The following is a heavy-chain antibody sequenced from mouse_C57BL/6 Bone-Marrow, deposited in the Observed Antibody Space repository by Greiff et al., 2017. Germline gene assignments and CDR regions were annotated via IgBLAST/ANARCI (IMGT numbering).Heavy chain of an antibody. CDR3: SRRDWDMVDY. CDR1: GYAFTNYL. V-gene: IGHV1-54*01. CDR2: INPGSGGT. Sequence: VQLQQSGAELVRPGTSVKVSCKASGYAFTNYLIEWVKQRPGQGLEWIGVINPGSGGTNYNEKFKGKATLTADTSSSTAYMQLSSLTSADSAVYFCSRRDWDMVDYWGQGTTLTVSS. D-gene: IGHD4-1*01. J-gene: IGHJ2*01.